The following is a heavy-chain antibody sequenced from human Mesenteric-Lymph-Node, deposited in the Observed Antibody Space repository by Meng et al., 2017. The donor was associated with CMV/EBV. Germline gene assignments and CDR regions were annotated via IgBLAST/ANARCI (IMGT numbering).Heavy chain of an antibody. Sequence: GGSLRLSCAASGFTFKIHWMHWVRQAPGKGLVWVSRINSDGSGTYYADFVKGRFTIFRDNAKNTLYLQMNSLRAEDTAVYYCAKEQQLSGGMDVWGQGTTVTVSS. D-gene: IGHD6-13*01. J-gene: IGHJ6*02. V-gene: IGHV3-74*01. CDR1: GFTFKIHW. CDR2: INSDGSGT. CDR3: AKEQQLSGGMDV.